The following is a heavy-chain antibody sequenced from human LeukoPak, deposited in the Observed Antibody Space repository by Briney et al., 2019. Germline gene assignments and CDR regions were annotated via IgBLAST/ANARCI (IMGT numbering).Heavy chain of an antibody. D-gene: IGHD1-26*01. CDR2: ISASDGDT. CDR3: AKSIVGATGYFDY. CDR1: GFIFSSNA. J-gene: IGHJ4*02. V-gene: IGHV3-23*01. Sequence: GGSLRLSCAASGFIFSSNAMSWVRQAPGKGLEWVSSISASDGDTYYADSVKGRFTISRDNSKNTLYLQMNSLRAEDTAVYYCAKSIVGATGYFDYWGQGTLVTVSS.